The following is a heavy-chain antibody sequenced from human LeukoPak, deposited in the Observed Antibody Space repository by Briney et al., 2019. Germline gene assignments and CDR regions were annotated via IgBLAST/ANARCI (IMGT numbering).Heavy chain of an antibody. J-gene: IGHJ4*02. CDR2: IYYTGYT. Sequence: PSETLSLTCTVSGGSISSYYWNWIRQPPGKGLEWIGYIYYTGYTNYNPSLKSRVTISVGTSKKQFSLKLNSVTAADTAVYYCARVFSVAGTFDYWGQGTLVTVSS. CDR3: ARVFSVAGTFDY. V-gene: IGHV4-59*01. D-gene: IGHD6-19*01. CDR1: GGSISSYY.